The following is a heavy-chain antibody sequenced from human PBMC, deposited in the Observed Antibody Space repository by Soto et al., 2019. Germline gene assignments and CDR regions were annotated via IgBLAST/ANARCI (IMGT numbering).Heavy chain of an antibody. D-gene: IGHD6-6*01. CDR3: AREKRGYSSSYTNWFDP. J-gene: IGHJ5*02. CDR2: IYYSGST. Sequence: SETLFLTCTFSCGSIISGGYYWSWIRQHPGKGLEWIGYIYYSGSTYYNPSLKSRVTISVDTSKNQFSLKLSSVTAADTAVYYCAREKRGYSSSYTNWFDPWGQGTLVTVSS. CDR1: CGSIISGGYY. V-gene: IGHV4-31*03.